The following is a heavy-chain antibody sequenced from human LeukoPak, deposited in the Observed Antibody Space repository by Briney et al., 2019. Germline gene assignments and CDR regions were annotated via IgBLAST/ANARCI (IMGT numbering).Heavy chain of an antibody. J-gene: IGHJ4*02. CDR3: AKDGALKIHKTKYYFDS. D-gene: IGHD1-1*01. CDR1: GFTVSSNS. Sequence: GGSLRLSCTVSGFTVSSNSMSWVRQAPGKGLEWVSFIYSSVTHYSDSVKGRFTIPRDNSKNTLYLEMNSLRAEDTSVYYCAKDGALKIHKTKYYFDSWGQGTLVTVSS. V-gene: IGHV3-66*03. CDR2: IYSSVT.